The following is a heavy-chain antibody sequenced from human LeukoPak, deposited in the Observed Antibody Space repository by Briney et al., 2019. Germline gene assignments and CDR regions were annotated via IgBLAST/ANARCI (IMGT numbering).Heavy chain of an antibody. Sequence: ASVKVSCKVSGYTLTELSMHWVRQAPGKGLEWMGGFDPEDGETIYAQKFQGRVTMTEDTSTDTAYMELSSLRSEDTAVYYCARARRVIVGATKDYYYYMDVWGKGTTVTVSS. D-gene: IGHD1-26*01. V-gene: IGHV1-24*01. CDR2: FDPEDGET. CDR3: ARARRVIVGATKDYYYYMDV. J-gene: IGHJ6*03. CDR1: GYTLTELS.